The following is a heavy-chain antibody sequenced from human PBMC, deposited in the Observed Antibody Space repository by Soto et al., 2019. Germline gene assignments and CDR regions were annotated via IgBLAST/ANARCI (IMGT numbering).Heavy chain of an antibody. CDR1: GGSFSGYY. CDR2: INHSGST. D-gene: IGHD2-15*01. CDR3: ARSGPFQLLLYSSYAMDV. Sequence: SQTLSLTCAVYGGSFSGYYWSWIRQPPGKGLEWIGEINHSGSTNYNPSLKSRVTISVDTSKNQFSLKLSSVTAADTAVYYGARSGPFQLLLYSSYAMDVWCQGTTLTVS. V-gene: IGHV4-34*01. J-gene: IGHJ6*02.